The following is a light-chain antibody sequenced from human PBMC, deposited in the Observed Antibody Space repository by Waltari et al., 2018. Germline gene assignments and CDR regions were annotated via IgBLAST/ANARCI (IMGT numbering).Light chain of an antibody. CDR3: CSYAASSTLVL. J-gene: IGLJ2*01. CDR1: YTL. Sequence: QSALTQPASVSGSPGQSITISCTGLYTLFSWYQQHPGKAPKLMIYQDSARPSGVSNRFSGSKSANTAYLTISGLQAEDEADYYCCSYAASSTLVLFGGGTKLTVL. CDR2: QDS. V-gene: IGLV2-23*02.